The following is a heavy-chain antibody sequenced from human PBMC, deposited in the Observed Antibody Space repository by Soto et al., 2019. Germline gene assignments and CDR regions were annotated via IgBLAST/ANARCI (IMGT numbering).Heavy chain of an antibody. D-gene: IGHD3-22*01. CDR1: GFTFSSYA. J-gene: IGHJ4*02. CDR2: ISGGNTI. Sequence: GGSLRLSCTASGFTFSSYAMTWVRRAPGKALEWVSAISGGNTIYDADSVNGRSTISRDNSKNTVYLQINGLRAEDTAAYYCAKWHTYNYDSLAFAGFDCWGQGTQVTVSS. V-gene: IGHV3-23*01. CDR3: AKWHTYNYDSLAFAGFDC.